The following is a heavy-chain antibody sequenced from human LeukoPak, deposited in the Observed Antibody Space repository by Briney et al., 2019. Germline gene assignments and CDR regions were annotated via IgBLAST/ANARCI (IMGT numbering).Heavy chain of an antibody. V-gene: IGHV3-7*01. CDR2: IRQDGSQK. CDR1: GFTFSSYW. CDR3: ARDLYDSSGYYPDY. Sequence: PGGSLRLSCAASGFTFSSYWMSWVRQAPGKGLEWVATIRQDGSQKYYVDSVKGRFTISRDNAKNSLYLQMNSLRAEDTAVYYCARDLYDSSGYYPDYWGQGTLVTVSS. D-gene: IGHD3-22*01. J-gene: IGHJ4*02.